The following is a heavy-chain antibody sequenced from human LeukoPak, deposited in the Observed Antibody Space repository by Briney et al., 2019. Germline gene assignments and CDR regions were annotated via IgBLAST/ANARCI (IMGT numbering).Heavy chain of an antibody. Sequence: SVKVSCKASGGTFSSYAISWVRQAPGQGLEWMGRIIPIFGTANYAQKFQGRVTITTDESTSTAYMELSSLRSEDTAVYYCARVGGVYEGDAFDIWGQGTMVTVSS. CDR2: IIPIFGTA. V-gene: IGHV1-69*05. D-gene: IGHD3-16*01. CDR3: ARVGGVYEGDAFDI. CDR1: GGTFSSYA. J-gene: IGHJ3*02.